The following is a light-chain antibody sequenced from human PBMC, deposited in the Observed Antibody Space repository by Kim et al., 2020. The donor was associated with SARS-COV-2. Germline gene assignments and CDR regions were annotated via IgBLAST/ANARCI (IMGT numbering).Light chain of an antibody. Sequence: VSPGERVTFPCRASQTIGSNLAWLQQKPGQRPRLLIHTATSRATGVPARFSGSGSGTEFTLTISSLQSEDFAVYYCQQYDNWRPYTFGQGTKLEI. V-gene: IGKV3-15*01. J-gene: IGKJ2*01. CDR2: TAT. CDR1: QTIGSN. CDR3: QQYDNWRPYT.